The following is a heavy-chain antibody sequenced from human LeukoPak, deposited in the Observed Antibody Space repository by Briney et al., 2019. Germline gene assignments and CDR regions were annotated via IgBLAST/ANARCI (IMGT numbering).Heavy chain of an antibody. CDR3: ARDPARRWGFLPYYYYMDV. Sequence: SQTLSLTCTVSGGSISSGTYYWSWIRQPAGKGLEWIGRIYTSGSTNYNPSLQSRVTISVDTSKNQFSLKLSSVTAADTAVYYCARDPARRWGFLPYYYYMDVWGKGTTVTVSS. CDR2: IYTSGST. D-gene: IGHD4-23*01. CDR1: GGSISSGTYY. V-gene: IGHV4-61*02. J-gene: IGHJ6*03.